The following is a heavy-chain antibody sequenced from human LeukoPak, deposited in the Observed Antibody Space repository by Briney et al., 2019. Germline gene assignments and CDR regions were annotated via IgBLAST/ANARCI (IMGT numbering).Heavy chain of an antibody. J-gene: IGHJ4*02. CDR3: ARDLLAVGATQLDY. Sequence: GGSLRLSCTASRFTFSSYGMHWVRQAPGKGLEWVAVIWYDGSNKYYADSVKGRFTVSRDNSKNTLYLQMNSLRAEDTAVYYCARDLLAVGATQLDYWGQGTLVTVSS. D-gene: IGHD1-26*01. V-gene: IGHV3-33*01. CDR2: IWYDGSNK. CDR1: RFTFSSYG.